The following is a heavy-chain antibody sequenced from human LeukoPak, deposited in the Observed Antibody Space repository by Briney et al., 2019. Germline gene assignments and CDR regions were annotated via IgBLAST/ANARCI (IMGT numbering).Heavy chain of an antibody. V-gene: IGHV3-23*01. CDR2: ISGSGGST. Sequence: TGGSLRLSCAASGFTFSSYAMSWVRQAPGKGLEWVSAISGSGGSTYYADSVKGRFTVSRDNSKNTLYLQMNSLRAEDTAVYYCAKELAVAGTRDGYWGQGTLVTVSS. J-gene: IGHJ4*02. CDR1: GFTFSSYA. CDR3: AKELAVAGTRDGY. D-gene: IGHD6-19*01.